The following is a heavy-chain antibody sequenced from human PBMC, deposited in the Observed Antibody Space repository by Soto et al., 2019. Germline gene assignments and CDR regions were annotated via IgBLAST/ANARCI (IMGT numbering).Heavy chain of an antibody. Sequence: PGGSLRLSCAASGFTFSNYWMHWVRQAPGKGLVWVSRINSDGSSTSYADSVKGRFTISRDNAKNTLYLQMNSLRAEDTAVYYCARRRRETYAFDIWGQGTMVTVSS. V-gene: IGHV3-74*01. J-gene: IGHJ3*02. CDR1: GFTFSNYW. CDR2: INSDGSST. CDR3: ARRRRETYAFDI.